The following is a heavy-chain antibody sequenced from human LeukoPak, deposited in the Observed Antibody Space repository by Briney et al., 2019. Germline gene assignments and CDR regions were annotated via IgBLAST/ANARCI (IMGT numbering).Heavy chain of an antibody. D-gene: IGHD1-26*01. Sequence: SVKVSCKASGGTFSSYAISWVRQAPGQGLERMGGIIPIFGTANYAQKSQGRVTITADESTGTAYMELSSLRSEDTAVYYCARIVGASPSADAFDIWGQGTMVTVSS. CDR1: GGTFSSYA. J-gene: IGHJ3*02. CDR2: IIPIFGTA. V-gene: IGHV1-69*13. CDR3: ARIVGASPSADAFDI.